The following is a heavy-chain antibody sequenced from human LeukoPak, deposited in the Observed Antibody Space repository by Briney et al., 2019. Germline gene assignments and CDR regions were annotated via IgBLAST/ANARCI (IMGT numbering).Heavy chain of an antibody. CDR2: IYYSGST. J-gene: IGHJ6*02. CDR3: ARGGEPWFGPLQAYYYYGMDV. CDR1: GGSISSGGYY. Sequence: KSSETLSLTCTVSGGSISSGGYYWSWIRQHPGKGLEWIGYIYYSGSTYYNPSLKSRVTISVDTSKNQFSLKLSSVTAADTAVYYCARGGEPWFGPLQAYYYYGMDVWGQGTTVTVSS. D-gene: IGHD3-10*01. V-gene: IGHV4-31*03.